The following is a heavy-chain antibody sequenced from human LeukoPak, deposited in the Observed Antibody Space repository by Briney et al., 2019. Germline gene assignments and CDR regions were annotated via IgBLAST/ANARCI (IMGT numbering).Heavy chain of an antibody. Sequence: ASVKVSCKASGYTFSDYYIYWVRQAPGQGPEWMGWINLNTGGTNYAQKFDGRFSMTRDTSINTAFMELSGLTFDDTAVYYCGSVRGILSYFDLWGRGTLVTVSS. CDR3: GSVRGILSYFDL. J-gene: IGHJ2*01. CDR1: GYTFSDYY. V-gene: IGHV1-2*02. D-gene: IGHD3-16*01. CDR2: INLNTGGT.